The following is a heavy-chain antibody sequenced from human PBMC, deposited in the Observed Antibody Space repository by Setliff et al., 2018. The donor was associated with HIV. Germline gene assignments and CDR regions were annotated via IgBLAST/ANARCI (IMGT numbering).Heavy chain of an antibody. CDR3: AVRRYYDSTGYYDY. D-gene: IGHD3-22*01. J-gene: IGHJ4*02. CDR1: GFIFTYHG. CDR2: ISAYNDTT. Sequence: ASVKVSCKASGFIFTYHGVSWVRQAPGQGLEWMGWISAYNDTTKYAKNFQGRVTMSTDRSTSTAYMELRSLRSDDTAVYYCAVRRYYDSTGYYDYWGQGTLVTVSS. V-gene: IGHV1-18*04.